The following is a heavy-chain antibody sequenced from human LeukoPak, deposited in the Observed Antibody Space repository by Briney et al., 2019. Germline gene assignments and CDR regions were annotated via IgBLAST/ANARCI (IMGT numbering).Heavy chain of an antibody. CDR2: VSGSDGSS. CDR3: ARGSGGYESLNY. CDR1: GFTFHNFA. V-gene: IGHV3-23*01. Sequence: GGSLRLSCAASGFTFHNFAMNWVRQAPGKGLEWVASVSGSDGSSHYADLVKGRFTISRDNSKNTLHLQINSLRAEDTAVYYCARGSGGYESLNYWGQGTLVTVSS. J-gene: IGHJ4*02. D-gene: IGHD5-12*01.